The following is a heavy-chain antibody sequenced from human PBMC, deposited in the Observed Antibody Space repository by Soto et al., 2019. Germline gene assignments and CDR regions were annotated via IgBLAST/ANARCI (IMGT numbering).Heavy chain of an antibody. CDR1: GFTFSSYA. CDR3: TKDLWPYLPAGGEFDS. Sequence: EVQLLESGGGLVQPGGSLRLSCAASGFTFSSYAISWVRQSPGKGLEWVSALSGSAGSTYYADSVKGRFTSARDNSTNTLYLQMNSLSAEDTAVFYCTKDLWPYLPAGGEFDSWGQGTLVTVSS. D-gene: IGHD3-16*01. V-gene: IGHV3-23*01. J-gene: IGHJ4*02. CDR2: LSGSAGST.